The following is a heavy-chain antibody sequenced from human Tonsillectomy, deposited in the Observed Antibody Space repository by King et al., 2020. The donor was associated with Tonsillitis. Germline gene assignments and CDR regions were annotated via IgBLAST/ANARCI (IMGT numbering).Heavy chain of an antibody. V-gene: IGHV1-2*02. CDR1: GYTFTGYY. Sequence: QLVQSGAEVKKPGASVKVSCKASGYTFTGYYMNWVRQAPGQGLEWMGWINPNSGGTNYAQKFQGRVTMTRDTSISTAYMELCRLRSDDTAVYYCTRESSRPDYGDYEGGFDPWGQGTLVTVSS. CDR2: INPNSGGT. D-gene: IGHD4-17*01. CDR3: TRESSRPDYGDYEGGFDP. J-gene: IGHJ5*02.